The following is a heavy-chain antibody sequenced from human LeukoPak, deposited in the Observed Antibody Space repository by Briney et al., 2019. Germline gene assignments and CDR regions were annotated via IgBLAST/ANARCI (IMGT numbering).Heavy chain of an antibody. V-gene: IGHV3-30*04. CDR3: ARGQAYYYDSSGYYQFDY. D-gene: IGHD3-22*01. Sequence: PGRSLRLSCAASGFTFSSYAMNWIRQAPGKGLEWVSVISYDGSNKNYADSVKGRFTISRDNSKNTLYLQMNSLRAEDTAVYYCARGQAYYYDSSGYYQFDYWGQGTLVTVSS. CDR2: ISYDGSNK. CDR1: GFTFSSYA. J-gene: IGHJ4*02.